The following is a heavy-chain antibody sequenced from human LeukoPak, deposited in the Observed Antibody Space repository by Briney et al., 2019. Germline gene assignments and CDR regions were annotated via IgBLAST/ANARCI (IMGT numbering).Heavy chain of an antibody. J-gene: IGHJ4*02. D-gene: IGHD6-13*01. Sequence: ASVKVSCKVSGYIFTSYYMNWVRQAPGQGLEWMGIINPSGGSASHAQKFQGRVTMTRDTSTSTFYMELTSLRSEDTAVYYCAREYSSSWYTAFGYWGQGTLVTVSS. V-gene: IGHV1-46*01. CDR2: INPSGGSA. CDR1: GYIFTSYY. CDR3: AREYSSSWYTAFGY.